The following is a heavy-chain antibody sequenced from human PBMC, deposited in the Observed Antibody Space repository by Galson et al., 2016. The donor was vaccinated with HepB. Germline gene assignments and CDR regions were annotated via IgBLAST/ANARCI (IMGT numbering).Heavy chain of an antibody. J-gene: IGHJ4*02. CDR2: MIPNSGTT. V-gene: IGHV1-8*01. CDR3: ARGRYCSGGSCYGGFDY. CDR1: GFTFTTYD. Sequence: SVKVSCKASGFTFTTYDINWVRQATGQGLEWLGWMIPNSGTTGYARKFQGRVTMTRNTSISTAYVELSSLRSEDTAVYYCARGRYCSGGSCYGGFDYWGQGALVTVSS. D-gene: IGHD2-15*01.